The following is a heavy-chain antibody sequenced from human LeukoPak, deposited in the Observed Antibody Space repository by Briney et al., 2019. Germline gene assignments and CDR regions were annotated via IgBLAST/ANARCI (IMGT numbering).Heavy chain of an antibody. CDR3: ASGYYDVLTGYYIDY. V-gene: IGHV5-51*01. Sequence: GESLKISCKGSGYSFTSYWIGWVCQMPGKGLEWMGIIYPGDSDTRYSPSFQGQVTISADKSISTAYLQWSSLKASDTAMYYCASGYYDVLTGYYIDYWGQGTLVTVSS. J-gene: IGHJ4*02. CDR2: IYPGDSDT. D-gene: IGHD3-9*01. CDR1: GYSFTSYW.